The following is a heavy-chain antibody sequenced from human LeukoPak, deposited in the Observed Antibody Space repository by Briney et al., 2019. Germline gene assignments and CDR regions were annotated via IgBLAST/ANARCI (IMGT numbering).Heavy chain of an antibody. J-gene: IGHJ3*02. CDR1: GFTFSGYA. CDR3: AKVRFTQTRHYGLDAFDI. Sequence: GGSLRLSCAASGFTFSGYAMSWVRQAPGKGLEWVSAISGSGGSTYYADSVKGRFTISRDNSKNTLYLQMNSLRAEDTALYYCAKVRFTQTRHYGLDAFDIWGQGTMVTVSS. V-gene: IGHV3-23*01. D-gene: IGHD4-17*01. CDR2: ISGSGGST.